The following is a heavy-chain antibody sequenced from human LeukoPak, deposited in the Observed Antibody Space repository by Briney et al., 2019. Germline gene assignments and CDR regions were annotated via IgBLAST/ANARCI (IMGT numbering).Heavy chain of an antibody. Sequence: ASVKVSCKASGGTFSSYAISWVRQAPGQGLEWMGGIIPIFGTANYAQKFQGRVTITTDESTSTAYMELSSLRSEDTAVYYCARNRDYGDYDYYFDYWGQRTLGTVSS. V-gene: IGHV1-69*05. D-gene: IGHD4-17*01. J-gene: IGHJ4*02. CDR1: GGTFSSYA. CDR3: ARNRDYGDYDYYFDY. CDR2: IIPIFGTA.